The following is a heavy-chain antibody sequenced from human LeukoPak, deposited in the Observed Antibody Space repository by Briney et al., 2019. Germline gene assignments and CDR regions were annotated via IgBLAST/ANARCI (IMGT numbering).Heavy chain of an antibody. CDR3: ARHQVVVTAIPGWFDP. CDR1: GGSISSYY. V-gene: IGHV4-4*09. Sequence: SETLSLTCTVSGGSISSYYWSWIRQPPGKGLEWIGYIYTSGSTNYNPSLKSRVTISVDTSKNQFPLKLSSVTAADTAVYYCARHQVVVTAIPGWFDPWGQGTLVTVSS. CDR2: IYTSGST. D-gene: IGHD2-21*02. J-gene: IGHJ5*02.